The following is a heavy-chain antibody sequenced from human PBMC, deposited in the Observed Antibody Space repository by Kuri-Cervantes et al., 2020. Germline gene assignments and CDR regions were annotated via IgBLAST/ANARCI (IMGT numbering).Heavy chain of an antibody. J-gene: IGHJ4*02. CDR3: ARAPPMVRGVNYFDY. Sequence: SVKVSCKASGGTFSSYTISWVRQAPGQGLEWMGRIIPILGIANYAQKFQGRVTITADKSTSTAYMELSSLRSEDTAVYYCARAPPMVRGVNYFDYWGQGTLVTVSS. V-gene: IGHV1-69*02. CDR1: GGTFSSYT. D-gene: IGHD3-10*01. CDR2: IIPILGIA.